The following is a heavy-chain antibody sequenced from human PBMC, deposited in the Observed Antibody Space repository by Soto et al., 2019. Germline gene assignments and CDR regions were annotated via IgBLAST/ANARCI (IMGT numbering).Heavy chain of an antibody. CDR2: ISGSGGST. J-gene: IGHJ4*02. D-gene: IGHD2-2*01. CDR1: GFTFSSYA. CDR3: AKDPTPRPPVVPAPDY. Sequence: PGGSLRLSCAASGFTFSSYAMSWVRQAPGKGLEWVSAISGSGGSTYYADSVKGRFTISRDNSKNTLYLQMNSLRAEDTAVYYCAKDPTPRPPVVPAPDYWGQGTLVTVSS. V-gene: IGHV3-23*01.